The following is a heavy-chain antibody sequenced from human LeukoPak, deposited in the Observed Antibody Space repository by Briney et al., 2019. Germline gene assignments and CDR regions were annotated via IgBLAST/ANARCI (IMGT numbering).Heavy chain of an antibody. CDR2: ITSGDFV. CDR1: GFTFSAYS. J-gene: IGHJ6*03. D-gene: IGHD3-10*01. Sequence: PGGSLRLSCAASGFTFSAYSMNWVRQAPGKGLEWVSSITSGDFVYFADSLKGRFTISRDNAKSSLYLQMNSLRADDTAVYYCARGGFNMVWGVIIPSNSYFYYMDIWGKGTTVTVSS. CDR3: ARGGFNMVWGVIIPSNSYFYYMDI. V-gene: IGHV3-69-1*01.